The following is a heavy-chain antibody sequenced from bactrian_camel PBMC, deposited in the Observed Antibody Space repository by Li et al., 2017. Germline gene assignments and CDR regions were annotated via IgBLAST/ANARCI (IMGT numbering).Heavy chain of an antibody. CDR2: FNNDGSST. CDR3: AYYSYGGYGSFTS. D-gene: IGHD6*01. Sequence: HVQLVESGGGLVQPGGSLKLSCAASGFSFSTYSMTWVRHTPEKGLEWVSTFNNDGSSTFYADSLKGRFTIPRDNAKNTLYLQLNRLKPEDTAMYYCAYYSYGGYGSFTSWGQGTQVTVS. J-gene: IGHJ6*01. V-gene: IGHV3S1*01. CDR1: GFSFSTYS.